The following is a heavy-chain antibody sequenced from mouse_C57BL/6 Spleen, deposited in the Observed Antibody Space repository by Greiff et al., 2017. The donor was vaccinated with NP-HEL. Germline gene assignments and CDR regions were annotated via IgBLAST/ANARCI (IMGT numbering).Heavy chain of an antibody. D-gene: IGHD1-1*01. Sequence: DVQLVESGGGLVKPGGSLKLSCAASGFTFSSYAMSWVRQTPEKRLEWVATISDGGGYTYYPDNVKGRFTISRDNAKNNLYLQMSHLKSEDTAMYYCARAYGSSYNYAMDYWGQGTSVTVSS. CDR1: GFTFSSYA. V-gene: IGHV5-4*01. CDR3: ARAYGSSYNYAMDY. J-gene: IGHJ4*01. CDR2: ISDGGGYT.